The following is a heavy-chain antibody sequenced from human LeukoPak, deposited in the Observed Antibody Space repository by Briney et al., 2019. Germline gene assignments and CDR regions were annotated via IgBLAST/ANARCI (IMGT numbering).Heavy chain of an antibody. CDR1: GFTFSSYS. CDR2: ISSSSSTI. V-gene: IGHV3-48*04. CDR3: AKDPLLEYYYDSSGYYYIDY. D-gene: IGHD3-22*01. J-gene: IGHJ4*02. Sequence: GGSLRLSCAASGFTFSSYSMNWVRQAPGKGPEWVSYISSSSSTIYYADSVKGRFTISRDNAKNSLYLQMNSLRAEDTAVYYCAKDPLLEYYYDSSGYYYIDYWGQGTLVTVSS.